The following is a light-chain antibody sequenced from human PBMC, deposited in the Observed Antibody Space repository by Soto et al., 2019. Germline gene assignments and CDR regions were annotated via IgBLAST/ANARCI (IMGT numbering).Light chain of an antibody. V-gene: IGLV1-44*01. CDR1: SSNIGSNT. J-gene: IGLJ1*01. CDR2: STS. CDR3: AAWDDRLAVYV. Sequence: QSVLTQPPSASGTPGQIVSISCSGSSSNIGSNTVTCYQQLPGTAPKLLIYSTSQRSSGVPGRFSGSKSGASASLSISGLQSEDEADYYCAAWDDRLAVYVFGTGTKVTVL.